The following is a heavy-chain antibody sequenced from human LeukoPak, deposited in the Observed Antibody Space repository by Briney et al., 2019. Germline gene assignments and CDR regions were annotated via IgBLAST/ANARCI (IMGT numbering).Heavy chain of an antibody. D-gene: IGHD5-18*01. V-gene: IGHV1-2*02. J-gene: IGHJ4*02. Sequence: GASVKVSCKASGYTFTGYYMHWVRQAPGQGLEWMGWINPNSGGTNYAQKFQGRVTMTRDTSISTAYMELRSLRSDDTAVYYCARGALGIRPLDYWGQGTLVTVSS. CDR1: GYTFTGYY. CDR3: ARGALGIRPLDY. CDR2: INPNSGGT.